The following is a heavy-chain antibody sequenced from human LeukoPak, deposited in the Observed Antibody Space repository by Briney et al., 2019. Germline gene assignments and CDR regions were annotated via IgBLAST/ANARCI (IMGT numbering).Heavy chain of an antibody. V-gene: IGHV3-74*01. Sequence: PGGSLRLSCAASGFTFSSYWMHWVRQAPGKGLVWVSRINSDGSSTSYADSVKGRFTISRDNAKNTLYLQMNSLRAEDTAVYYCARRDPHLIGNYYYYGMDVWGQGTTVTVSS. J-gene: IGHJ6*02. CDR3: ARRDPHLIGNYYYYGMDV. CDR1: GFTFSSYW. CDR2: INSDGSST. D-gene: IGHD2-21*01.